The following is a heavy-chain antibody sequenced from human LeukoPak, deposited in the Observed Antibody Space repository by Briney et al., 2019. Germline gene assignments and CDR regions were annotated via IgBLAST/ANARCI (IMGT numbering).Heavy chain of an antibody. Sequence: PSETLSLTCTVSGGSISSYYWSWIRQPPGKGLEWIGYFYHTGTTYYNPSLKSRVTISIDRSKNQFSLTLTSVTAADTAVYYCARVHRGTGTLYYFDYWGQGTLVTVSS. J-gene: IGHJ4*02. CDR1: GGSISSYY. D-gene: IGHD1-1*01. CDR2: FYHTGTT. V-gene: IGHV4-59*12. CDR3: ARVHRGTGTLYYFDY.